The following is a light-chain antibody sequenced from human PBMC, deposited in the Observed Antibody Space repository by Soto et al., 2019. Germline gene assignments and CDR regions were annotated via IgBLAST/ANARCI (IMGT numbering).Light chain of an antibody. V-gene: IGKV4-1*01. CDR1: QSVLFSPNNNNY. J-gene: IGKJ3*01. CDR2: WAS. Sequence: DIVMTQSPDSLAVSLGERATINCKSSQSVLFSPNNNNYLAWYQQKPGQPPKLLIYWASTRESGVPDRFSGSGSGTNFTLTISSLQAEDVAVYYCQQYYSTPLTFGPGTKVDIK. CDR3: QQYYSTPLT.